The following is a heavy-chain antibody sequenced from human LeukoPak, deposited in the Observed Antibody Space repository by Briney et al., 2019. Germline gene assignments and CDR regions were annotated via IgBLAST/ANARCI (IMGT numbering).Heavy chain of an antibody. D-gene: IGHD6-13*01. V-gene: IGHV4-39*01. CDR1: GGSTSSSSYY. Sequence: SETLSLTCTVSGGSTSSSSYYWGWIRQPPGKGLEWIGSIYYSGSTYYNPSPKSRVTISVDTSKNQFSLKLSSVTAADTAVYYCAKSGGYNAGTGYYYYYLDVWGKGTTVTVSS. J-gene: IGHJ6*03. CDR2: IYYSGST. CDR3: AKSGGYNAGTGYYYYYLDV.